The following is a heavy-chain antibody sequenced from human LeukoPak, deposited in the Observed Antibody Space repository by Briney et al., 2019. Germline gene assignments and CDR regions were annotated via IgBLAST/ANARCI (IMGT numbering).Heavy chain of an antibody. Sequence: SGGSLRLSCAASGFTFSNYAMSWVRQAPGKGLEWVSVISGSGGTTYYSDSVKGRFTISRDNSKNTLYLQMDSLRAEDTAVYYCARDVGQFDFWGQGTLVTVSS. CDR1: GFTFSNYA. D-gene: IGHD2-15*01. J-gene: IGHJ4*02. V-gene: IGHV3-23*01. CDR2: ISGSGGTT. CDR3: ARDVGQFDF.